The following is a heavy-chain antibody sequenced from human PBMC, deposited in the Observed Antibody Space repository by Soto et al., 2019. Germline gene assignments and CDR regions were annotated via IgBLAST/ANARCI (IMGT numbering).Heavy chain of an antibody. CDR3: VKGLLCVGEVVAV. Sequence: PGKGLEYVSAISSNGGSTYYADSVKGGFTISRDNSKNTLYLQMSSLRAEDTAVYYCVKGLLCVGEVVAVWGQGTTVLVFS. CDR2: ISSNGGST. D-gene: IGHD3-10*01. V-gene: IGHV3-64D*06. J-gene: IGHJ6*02.